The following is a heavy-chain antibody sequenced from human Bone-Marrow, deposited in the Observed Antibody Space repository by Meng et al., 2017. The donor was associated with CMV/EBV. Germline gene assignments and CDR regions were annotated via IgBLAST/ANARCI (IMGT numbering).Heavy chain of an antibody. V-gene: IGHV5-51*01. CDR2: IYPSDSDT. CDR3: ARRWSSGCQRGGLFDY. Sequence: GESLKISCKGSGYSFSSHWNGWVRQMPGKGLEWMGIIYPSDSDTRYSPSFQGQVTISADKSISTAYLQWCSLKAPDTAMYYCARRWSSGCQRGGLFDYWGQGTLVTVSS. J-gene: IGHJ4*02. CDR1: GYSFSSHW. D-gene: IGHD6-19*01.